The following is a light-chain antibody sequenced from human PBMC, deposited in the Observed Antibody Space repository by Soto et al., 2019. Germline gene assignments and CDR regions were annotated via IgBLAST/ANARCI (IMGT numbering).Light chain of an antibody. Sequence: DIQMTQSPSTLSASVGDRVTITCRASQSISSWLAWYQQKPGKAPKLLIYKASSLESGVPSRFSGSGSGTEFTLTISSLQPDDFATYYCQLFNNYPWTFGQGTRVEI. CDR2: KAS. J-gene: IGKJ1*01. V-gene: IGKV1-5*03. CDR1: QSISSW. CDR3: QLFNNYPWT.